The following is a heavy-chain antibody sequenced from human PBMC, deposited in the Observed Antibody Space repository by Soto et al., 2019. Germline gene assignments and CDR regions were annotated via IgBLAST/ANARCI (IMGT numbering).Heavy chain of an antibody. J-gene: IGHJ5*02. D-gene: IGHD5-12*01. Sequence: SETLSLTCTVSGGSISSGGYYWSWIRQHPGKGLEWIGYIYYSGSTYYNPSLKSRVTISVDTSKNQFSLKLSSVTAADTAVYYCARGLHLRNWFDPWGQGTLVTVSS. CDR2: IYYSGST. CDR3: ARGLHLRNWFDP. CDR1: GGSISSGGYY. V-gene: IGHV4-31*03.